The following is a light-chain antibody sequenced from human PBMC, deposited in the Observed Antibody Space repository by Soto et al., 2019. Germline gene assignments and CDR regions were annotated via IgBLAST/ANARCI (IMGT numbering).Light chain of an antibody. CDR2: SVS. J-gene: IGKJ4*01. V-gene: IGKV1-12*01. CDR1: QGVSGW. CDR3: QQENGFPVD. Sequence: DIQMTQSPSSVSASVGDRVTITCRASQGVSGWLAWYQQKPGKAPKLLIYSVSSLQSGVPARFSGSGSWTDFALTISSLQPDDFATGYCQQENGFPVDFGGGTRVEIK.